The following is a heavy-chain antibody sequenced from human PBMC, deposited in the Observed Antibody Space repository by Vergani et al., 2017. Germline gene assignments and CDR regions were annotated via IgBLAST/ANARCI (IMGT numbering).Heavy chain of an antibody. CDR2: IIPIFVTA. V-gene: IGHV1-69*01. Sequence: QVQLVQSGAEVKKPGSSVKVSCKASGGTFSSYAISWVRQAPGQGLEWMGGIIPIFVTANYAQKFQGRVTITADESTSTAYMELSSLRSEDTAVYYCAGTPRKQGLAATIDYWGQGTLVTVYS. J-gene: IGHJ4*02. CDR3: AGTPRKQGLAATIDY. D-gene: IGHD6-25*01. CDR1: GGTFSSYA.